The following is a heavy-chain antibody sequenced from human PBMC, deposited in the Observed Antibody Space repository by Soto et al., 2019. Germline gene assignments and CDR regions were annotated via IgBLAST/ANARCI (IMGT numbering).Heavy chain of an antibody. CDR2: ISHDGSNK. V-gene: IGHV3-30*18. J-gene: IGHJ3*02. CDR3: AKGEVGAVAGKKNDAFDI. CDR1: GFKFSSHG. D-gene: IGHD6-19*01. Sequence: PGGSMRLSSAASGFKFSSHGMRWVRQETGKGLEWVAVISHDGSNKYYADSVKGRFTISRDNSKNTLYLQMNSLRAEDTAVYYCAKGEVGAVAGKKNDAFDIWGQGTMVTVSS.